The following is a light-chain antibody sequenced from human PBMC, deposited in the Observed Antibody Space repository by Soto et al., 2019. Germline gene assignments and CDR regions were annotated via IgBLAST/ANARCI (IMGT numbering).Light chain of an antibody. Sequence: QSALTQPPSVSGSPGQSVTISCTGTSSDVGSYNRVSWYQQPPGTAPKLMIYEVSNRPSGVPDRFSGSKSGNTASLTISGPKAEDEADYTCSSYTRSSTFVVFGGGTKLTVL. CDR2: EVS. V-gene: IGLV2-18*02. CDR3: SSYTRSSTFVV. J-gene: IGLJ2*01. CDR1: SSDVGSYNR.